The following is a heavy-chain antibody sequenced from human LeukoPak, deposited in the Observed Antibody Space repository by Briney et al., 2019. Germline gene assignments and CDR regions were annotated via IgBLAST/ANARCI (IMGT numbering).Heavy chain of an antibody. J-gene: IGHJ4*02. V-gene: IGHV3-23*01. CDR2: TPGSGISK. D-gene: IGHD3-22*01. CDR1: GSTFNNYA. CDR3: ARLPTFYYDTSGYHYDY. Sequence: PGGSLKLSCVASGSTFNNYAMSWVRQAPGRGREWPESTPGSGISKDYADSVKGRFTISNDKSKNTLYLQMDNLRAEDTGVYFCARLPTFYYDTSGYHYDYWGQGTLVTVSS.